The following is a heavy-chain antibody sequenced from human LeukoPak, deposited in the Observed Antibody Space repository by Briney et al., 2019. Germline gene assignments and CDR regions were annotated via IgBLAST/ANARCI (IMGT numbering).Heavy chain of an antibody. Sequence: GGSLRLSCAASGFTFDDYAMHWVRQAPGKGLEWVSLISGDGGSTYYADSVKGQFTISRDNSKNSLYLQMNSLRTEDTALYYCGGIAVAGTGKFDYWGQGTLVTVSS. J-gene: IGHJ4*02. CDR3: GGIAVAGTGKFDY. V-gene: IGHV3-43*02. CDR2: ISGDGGST. D-gene: IGHD6-19*01. CDR1: GFTFDDYA.